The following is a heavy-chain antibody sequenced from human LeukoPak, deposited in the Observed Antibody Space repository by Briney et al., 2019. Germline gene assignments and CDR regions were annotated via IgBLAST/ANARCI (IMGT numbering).Heavy chain of an antibody. Sequence: ASVKVSCKASGYTFSQYGVQWVRQAPGQILEWMGWINAGTGDGKYSQKFQGRLTMTTDTSATTVYMELNSLRSEDTAVYYCARSGDNWSCDNWGQGTLVTVSS. V-gene: IGHV1-3*01. CDR3: ARSGDNWSCDN. D-gene: IGHD5-24*01. J-gene: IGHJ4*02. CDR2: INAGTGDG. CDR1: GYTFSQYG.